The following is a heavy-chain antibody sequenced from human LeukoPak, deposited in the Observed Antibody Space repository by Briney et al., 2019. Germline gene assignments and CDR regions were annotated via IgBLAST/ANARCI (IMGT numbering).Heavy chain of an antibody. Sequence: GGSLRLSCAASGFTFSDYYMSWIRQAPGKGLEWVSYISSSGSTTYYADSVKGRFTISRDNSKNTLYLQMNSLRAEDTAVYYCAKGMRGGSAWYDGFDYWGQGTLVTVSS. D-gene: IGHD6-19*01. V-gene: IGHV3-11*01. CDR3: AKGMRGGSAWYDGFDY. CDR2: ISSSGSTT. J-gene: IGHJ4*02. CDR1: GFTFSDYY.